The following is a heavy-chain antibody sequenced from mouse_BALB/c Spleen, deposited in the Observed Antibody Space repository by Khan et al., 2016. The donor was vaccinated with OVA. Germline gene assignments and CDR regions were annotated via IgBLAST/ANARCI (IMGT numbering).Heavy chain of an antibody. CDR1: GDSITSGF. Sequence: EVQLQESGPSLVKPSQTLSLTCSVTGDSITSGFWNWIRKFPGNKFEYLGYITYSGNTYYNPSLKSRISITRDTSKSQYYLQLNSVTTEDTATYYCAGSYCSWAMDYWGQGTSVTVSS. J-gene: IGHJ4*01. V-gene: IGHV3-8*02. CDR2: ITYSGNT. CDR3: AGSYCSWAMDY. D-gene: IGHD2-12*01.